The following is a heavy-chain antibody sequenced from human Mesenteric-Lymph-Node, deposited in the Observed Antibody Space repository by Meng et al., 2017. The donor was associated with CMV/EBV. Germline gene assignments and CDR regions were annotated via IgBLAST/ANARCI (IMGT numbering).Heavy chain of an antibody. Sequence: GGSLRLSCAASGFTFSSFAMSWVRQAPGKGLEWVSLIYRDGSNTYYADSVKGRFTISRDNAKNSLYLQMNSLRAEDTAVYYCARVYCSSTSCLIGGAFDIWGQGTMVTVSS. D-gene: IGHD2-2*01. CDR1: GFTFSSFA. CDR2: IYRDGSNT. V-gene: IGHV3-23*03. J-gene: IGHJ3*02. CDR3: ARVYCSSTSCLIGGAFDI.